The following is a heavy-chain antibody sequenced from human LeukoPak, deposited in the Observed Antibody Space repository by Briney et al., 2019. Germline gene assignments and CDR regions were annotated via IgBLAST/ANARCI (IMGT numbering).Heavy chain of an antibody. J-gene: IGHJ2*01. CDR3: ARDSSSWYREWYFDL. CDR1: GFTFSNYG. V-gene: IGHV3-33*01. D-gene: IGHD6-13*01. Sequence: PGGSLRLSCAASGFTFSNYGMHWVRQAPGKGLEWVAVIWYDGSNKYYADSVKGRFTISRDNSKNTLYLQMNSLRAEDTAVYYCARDSSSWYREWYFDLWGRGALVTVSS. CDR2: IWYDGSNK.